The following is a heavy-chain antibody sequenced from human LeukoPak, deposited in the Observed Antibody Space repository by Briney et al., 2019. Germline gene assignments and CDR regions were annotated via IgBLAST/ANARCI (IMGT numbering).Heavy chain of an antibody. V-gene: IGHV1-8*03. D-gene: IGHD4-23*01. CDR2: MNPNSGNT. Sequence: ASVKVSCKASGYTFTSYDINWVRQATGQGLEWMGWMNPNSGNTGYAQKFQGRVTITTDESTSTAYMELSSLRSEDTAVYYCARRANGGPDAFDIWGQGTMVTVSS. CDR1: GYTFTSYD. J-gene: IGHJ3*02. CDR3: ARRANGGPDAFDI.